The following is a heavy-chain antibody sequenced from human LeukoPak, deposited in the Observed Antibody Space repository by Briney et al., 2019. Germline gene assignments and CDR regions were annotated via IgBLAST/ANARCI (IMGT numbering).Heavy chain of an antibody. Sequence: PGGSLRLSCAASGFTFSSYGMHWVRQAPGKGLEWVAVIWYDGSNKYYADSVKGRFTISRDNAKNSLFLQMNSLRAEDTAVYYCARDRGWIQHDIWGQGTMVTVSS. J-gene: IGHJ3*02. CDR2: IWYDGSNK. D-gene: IGHD5-18*01. CDR1: GFTFSSYG. CDR3: ARDRGWIQHDI. V-gene: IGHV3-33*01.